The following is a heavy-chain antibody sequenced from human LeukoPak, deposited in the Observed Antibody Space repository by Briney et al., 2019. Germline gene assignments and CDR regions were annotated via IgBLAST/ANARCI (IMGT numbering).Heavy chain of an antibody. Sequence: PGGSLRLSCAAPGFTVSSNYMTWVRQAPGKGLEWVSVIYSDGSTYYADSVKGRFTISRDHSKNTLYLQMNRLRADDTAVYYCARGYSSGWFLYFDCWGQGTLVTVSS. D-gene: IGHD6-19*01. CDR3: ARGYSSGWFLYFDC. J-gene: IGHJ4*02. CDR1: GFTVSSNY. V-gene: IGHV3-53*01. CDR2: IYSDGST.